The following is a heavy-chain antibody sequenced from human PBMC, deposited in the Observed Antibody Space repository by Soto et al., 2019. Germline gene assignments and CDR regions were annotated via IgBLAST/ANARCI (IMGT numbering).Heavy chain of an antibody. Sequence: ETLSLTCPVSGASFLTSSHYWGWIRQPPGKGLEWIGTFFHSGSTAHNPSLKSRVTVSMDTSKNHFSLELTSVTAADTAVYYCARRSIGYGSVQAHYFDYWGQGTLVTVYS. CDR2: FFHSGST. CDR3: ARRSIGYGSVQAHYFDY. J-gene: IGHJ4*02. V-gene: IGHV4-39*02. CDR1: GASFLTSSHY. D-gene: IGHD5-18*01.